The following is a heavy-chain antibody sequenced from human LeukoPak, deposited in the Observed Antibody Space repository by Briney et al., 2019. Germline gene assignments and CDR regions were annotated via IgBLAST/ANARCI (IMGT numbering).Heavy chain of an antibody. CDR2: IYHSGST. J-gene: IGHJ5*02. D-gene: IGHD1-26*01. CDR1: GYSISSGYY. CDR3: ARGIVGATTYWFDP. Sequence: SETLSLTCTVSGYSISSGYYWGWIRQPPGKGLEWIGSIYHSGSTYYNPSLKSRVTISVDTSKNQFSLKLSSVTAADTAVYYCARGIVGATTYWFDPWGQGTLVTVSS. V-gene: IGHV4-38-2*02.